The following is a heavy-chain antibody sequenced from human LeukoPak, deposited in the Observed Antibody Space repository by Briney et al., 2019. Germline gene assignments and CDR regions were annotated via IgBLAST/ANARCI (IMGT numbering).Heavy chain of an antibody. J-gene: IGHJ4*02. CDR1: GGTFSSYA. V-gene: IGHV1-69*10. CDR2: IIPILGIA. CDR3: ARDGWGKMATINVGY. D-gene: IGHD5-12*01. Sequence: ASVNVSCTASGGTFSSYAISWVRQAPGQGLEWMGRIIPILGIANYAQKFQGRVTITADKSTSTAYMELSSLRSEDTAVYYCARDGWGKMATINVGYWGQGTLVTVSS.